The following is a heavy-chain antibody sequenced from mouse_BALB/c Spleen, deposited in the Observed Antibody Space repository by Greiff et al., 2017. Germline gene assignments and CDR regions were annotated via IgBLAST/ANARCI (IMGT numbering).Heavy chain of an antibody. CDR2: IYPGDGDT. J-gene: IGHJ2*01. D-gene: IGHD4-1*01. Sequence: VQLQQSGPELVRPGASVKLSCKASGYTFTSYWMQWVKQRPGQGLEWIGAIYPGDGDTRYTQKFKGKATLTADKSSSTAYMQLSSLASEDSAVYYCARAGTRPGYWGQGTTLTVSS. CDR3: ARAGTRPGY. V-gene: IGHV1-87*01. CDR1: GYTFTSYW.